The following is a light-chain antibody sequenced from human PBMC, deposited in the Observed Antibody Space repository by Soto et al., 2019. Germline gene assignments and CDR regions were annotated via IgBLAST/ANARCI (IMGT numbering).Light chain of an antibody. J-gene: IGKJ4*01. CDR2: DAS. Sequence: IVLTQSPGTLSLSPGERATLSCRASQTVDNYLAWYQQKPGQAPRLLIYDASNRATGIPPRFSGSGSGTDFTLTISSLEPEDFAVYYCQQRSDWALTFGGGTKVE. CDR1: QTVDNY. V-gene: IGKV3-11*01. CDR3: QQRSDWALT.